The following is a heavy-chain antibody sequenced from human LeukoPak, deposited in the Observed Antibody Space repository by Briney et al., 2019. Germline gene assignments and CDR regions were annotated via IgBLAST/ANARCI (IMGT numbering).Heavy chain of an antibody. V-gene: IGHV3-53*01. CDR1: GFTFSSYG. J-gene: IGHJ4*02. CDR3: ASLAGDLYHFDY. D-gene: IGHD7-27*01. CDR2: IYSGGST. Sequence: GGSLRLSCAASGFTFSSYGMSWVRQAPGKGLEWVSVIYSGGSTYYADSVKGRFTISRDNSKNTLYLQMNSLRAEDTAVYYCASLAGDLYHFDYWGQGTLVTVSS.